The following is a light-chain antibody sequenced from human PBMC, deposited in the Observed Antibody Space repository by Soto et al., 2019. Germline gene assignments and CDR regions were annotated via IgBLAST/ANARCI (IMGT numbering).Light chain of an antibody. V-gene: IGLV2-8*01. Sequence: QSALTQPPSASGSPGQSVTISCTGTSSVVGGYNFVSWYQQHPGKAPKFMIYEVSKRPSGVPDRFSGSKSGNTASLTVSGLQPEDEADYYCSSYAGGIKWVFGGGTKLTVL. CDR1: SSVVGGYNF. CDR2: EVS. CDR3: SSYAGGIKWV. J-gene: IGLJ3*02.